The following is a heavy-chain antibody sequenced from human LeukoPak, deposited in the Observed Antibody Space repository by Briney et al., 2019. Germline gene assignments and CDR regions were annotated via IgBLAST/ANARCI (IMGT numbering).Heavy chain of an antibody. CDR3: ERRVSGYYYDLDY. Sequence: GGSLRLSCAASGFTFSSYSMNWVRQAPGKGLEWVSYISSSSSTIYYADSVKGRFTISRDNAKNSLYLQMNSLRDEDTAVYYCERRVSGYYYDLDYWGQGTLVTVSS. D-gene: IGHD3-22*01. CDR2: ISSSSSTI. CDR1: GFTFSSYS. J-gene: IGHJ4*02. V-gene: IGHV3-48*02.